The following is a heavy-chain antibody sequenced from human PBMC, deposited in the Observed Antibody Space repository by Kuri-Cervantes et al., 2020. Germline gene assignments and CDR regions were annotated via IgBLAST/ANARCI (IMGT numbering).Heavy chain of an antibody. V-gene: IGHV3-13*01. J-gene: IGHJ6*03. D-gene: IGHD3-10*01. Sequence: GESLKISCTVSGFTFSDYDFHWVRQPTGEGLEWVSSIGVTGDRYYSASVQGRFTISRENGKNSLFLQMDSLRAGDTAVYYCARVHYYGSGSSPGYYYYMDVWGKGTTVTVSS. CDR2: IGVTGDR. CDR1: GFTFSDYD. CDR3: ARVHYYGSGSSPGYYYYMDV.